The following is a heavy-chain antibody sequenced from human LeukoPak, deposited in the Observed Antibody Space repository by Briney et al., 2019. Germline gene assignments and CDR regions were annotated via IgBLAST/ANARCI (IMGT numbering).Heavy chain of an antibody. J-gene: IGHJ6*03. V-gene: IGHV3-23*01. CDR2: ISGSGDST. Sequence: GGSLRLSCAASGFTFSRDVMNWVRQAPGKGLEWVSAISGSGDSTYYADPVKGRFTISRDNSKNMLYLQMNSLRVEDTAVYYCAKDEAYYDFWSSGRYYYYMDVWGEGTTVTVSS. CDR1: GFTFSRDV. CDR3: AKDEAYYDFWSSGRYYYYMDV. D-gene: IGHD3-3*01.